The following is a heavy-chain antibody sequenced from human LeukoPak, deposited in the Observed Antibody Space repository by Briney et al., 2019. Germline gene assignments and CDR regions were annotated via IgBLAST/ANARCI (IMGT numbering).Heavy chain of an antibody. CDR1: GGSISSSNW. CDR3: ARLYCSSTSCPNWFDP. CDR2: IYDSGST. V-gene: IGHV4-4*02. D-gene: IGHD2-2*01. J-gene: IGHJ5*02. Sequence: SETLSLTCAVSGGSISSSNWWSWVRRPPGKGLEWIGEIYDSGSTNYNPSLKSRVTISGDKSKNKFSLKLSSVTPADTAVYYCARLYCSSTSCPNWFDPWGQGTLVTVSS.